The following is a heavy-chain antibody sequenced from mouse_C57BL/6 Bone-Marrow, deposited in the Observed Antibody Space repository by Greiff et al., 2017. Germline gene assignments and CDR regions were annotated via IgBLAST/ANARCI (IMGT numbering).Heavy chain of an antibody. CDR3: ERLECDCSNGGGYFDV. Sequence: VQLQQSGPELVKPGASVKLSCKASGYTFTSYDINWVKQRPGQGLEWIGWIYPRDGSTTYNEKFKGKDTLTVDTSSSTAYVDIHSLASEDSAVYFCERLECDCSNGGGYFDVWGSGNTATV. CDR2: IYPRDGST. CDR1: GYTFTSYD. V-gene: IGHV1-85*01. D-gene: IGHD2-5*01. J-gene: IGHJ1*01.